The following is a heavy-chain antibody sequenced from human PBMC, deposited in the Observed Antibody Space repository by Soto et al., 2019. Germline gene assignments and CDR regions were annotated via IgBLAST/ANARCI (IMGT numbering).Heavy chain of an antibody. CDR2: IIPILNSP. CDR1: GGTFGSYA. V-gene: IGHV1-69*01. D-gene: IGHD2-2*01. J-gene: IGHJ6*02. CDR3: AREAPYCTSATCPKFYDMDV. Sequence: QVQLVQSGAEVKKPGSAVKVSCKASGGTFGSYAITWVRRAPGQGLEWVGGIIPILNSPAYAQKFRARVVITADEITNTAYMELNSLIIDDTAVYYCAREAPYCTSATCPKFYDMDVWGQGTTVTVAS.